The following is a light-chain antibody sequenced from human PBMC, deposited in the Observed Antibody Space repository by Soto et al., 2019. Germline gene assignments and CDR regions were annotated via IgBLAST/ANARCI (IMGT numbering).Light chain of an antibody. CDR3: QHYNNWPPWT. CDR2: DAS. J-gene: IGKJ1*01. CDR1: QSVRNN. V-gene: IGKV3-15*01. Sequence: ETVMTQSPVTLSVSPGERATLFCRASQSVRNNLAWYQQKAGQAPRLLIYDASTRATGIPARFSGSGSGTEFALTISSLQSEEFAVYYCQHYNNWPPWTFGQGTKVEIK.